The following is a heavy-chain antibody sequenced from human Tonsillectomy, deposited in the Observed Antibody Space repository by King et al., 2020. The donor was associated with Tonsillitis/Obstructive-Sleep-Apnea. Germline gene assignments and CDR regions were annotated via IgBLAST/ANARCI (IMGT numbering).Heavy chain of an antibody. Sequence: TLKESGPTLVKPTQTLTLTCTFSGFSLSTSGVGVGWIRQPPGKALEWLALIYWDDDKRYRPSLKSRLTITKDTSKNQVVLTMTNMDPVDTATYYCAHSWVSGNYLLYYFDYWGQGTLVTVSS. CDR1: GFSLSTSGVG. CDR3: AHSWVSGNYLLYYFDY. CDR2: IYWDDDK. V-gene: IGHV2-5*02. D-gene: IGHD1-26*01. J-gene: IGHJ4*02.